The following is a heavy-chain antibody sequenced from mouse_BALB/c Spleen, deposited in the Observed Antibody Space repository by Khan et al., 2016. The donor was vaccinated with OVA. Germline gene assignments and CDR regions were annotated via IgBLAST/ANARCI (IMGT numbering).Heavy chain of an antibody. J-gene: IGHJ4*01. CDR1: GYTFTSYW. Sequence: DLVKPGASVNLSCNATGYTFTSYWINWIKQRPGQGLEWIVQISPGSGSPYYNKMFTVKAALTVESSSTTAYLPLSSLSSEDSAVSFGAMSNYSGSGRDALDYLGQGSLGTVSS. CDR2: ISPGSGSP. D-gene: IGHD1-1*01. V-gene: IGHV1S41*01. CDR3: AMSNYSGSGRDALDY.